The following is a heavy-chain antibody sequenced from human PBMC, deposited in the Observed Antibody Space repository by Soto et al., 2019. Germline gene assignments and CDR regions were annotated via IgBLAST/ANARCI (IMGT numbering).Heavy chain of an antibody. J-gene: IGHJ4*02. CDR3: ARGPRNWGVDY. D-gene: IGHD7-27*01. V-gene: IGHV1-8*01. CDR2: MNPNNGNT. Sequence: ASVKVSCKAAAYSFTSYDINWVRQATGQDFEWMGWMNPNNGNTAYAQKFQGRVTMTRDTSKSTAFMELSSLTSEDTAVYYCARGPRNWGVDYWGQGTLVTVSS. CDR1: AYSFTSYD.